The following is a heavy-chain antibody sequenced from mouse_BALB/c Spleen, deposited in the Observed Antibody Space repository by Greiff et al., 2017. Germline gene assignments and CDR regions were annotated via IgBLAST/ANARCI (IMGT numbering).Heavy chain of an antibody. CDR2: SRNKANDYTT. CDR3: ARDGGNRIYYGNNAMDY. D-gene: IGHD2-1*01. CDR1: GFTFSDFY. Sequence: DVMLVESGGGLVQPGGSLRLSCATSGFTFSDFYMEWVRQPPGKRLEWIAASRNKANDYTTEYSASVKGRFIVSRDTSQSILYLQMNALRAEDTAIYYCARDGGNRIYYGNNAMDYGGQGTSVTVPS. V-gene: IGHV7-1*02. J-gene: IGHJ4*01.